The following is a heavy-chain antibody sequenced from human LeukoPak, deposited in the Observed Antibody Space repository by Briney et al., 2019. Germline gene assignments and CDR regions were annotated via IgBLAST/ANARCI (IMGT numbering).Heavy chain of an antibody. J-gene: IGHJ5*02. CDR3: AKGGYMGWFDP. CDR1: GFTFSSYS. Sequence: GGSLRLSCAASGFTFSSYSMNWVRQAPGKGLEWVSYISSSGSTIYYADSVKGRFTISRDNAKNTLQMNSLRVDDTAVYYCAKGGYMGWFDPWGQGTLVTVSS. CDR2: ISSSGSTI. V-gene: IGHV3-48*04. D-gene: IGHD5-12*01.